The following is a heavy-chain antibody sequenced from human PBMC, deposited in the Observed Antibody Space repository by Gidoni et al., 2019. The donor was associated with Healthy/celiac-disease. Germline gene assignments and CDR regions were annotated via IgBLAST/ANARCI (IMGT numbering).Heavy chain of an antibody. CDR2: IYSGGST. CDR3: ARLRGYSYGSFDY. D-gene: IGHD5-18*01. V-gene: IGHV3-66*04. CDR1: GFTVSSNY. Sequence: EVQLVESGGGLVQPGGSLRLSCAASGFTVSSNYMSWVRQAPGKGLEWVSVIYSGGSTYYADSVKGRFTISRDNSKNTLYLQMNSLRAEDTAVYYCARLRGYSYGSFDYWGQGTLVTVSS. J-gene: IGHJ4*02.